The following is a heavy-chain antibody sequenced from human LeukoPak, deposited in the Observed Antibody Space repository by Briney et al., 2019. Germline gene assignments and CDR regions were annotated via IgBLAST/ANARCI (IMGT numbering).Heavy chain of an antibody. J-gene: IGHJ3*02. V-gene: IGHV3-30*19. CDR3: AREVPNYYDSSIGYYAFDI. Sequence: PGGSLRLSCAASGFTFGSYGMHWVRQAPGKGLEWVAVISYDGSNKYYADSVKGRFTISRDNSKNTLYLQMNSLRAEDTAVYYCAREVPNYYDSSIGYYAFDIWGQGTMVTVSS. D-gene: IGHD3-22*01. CDR1: GFTFGSYG. CDR2: ISYDGSNK.